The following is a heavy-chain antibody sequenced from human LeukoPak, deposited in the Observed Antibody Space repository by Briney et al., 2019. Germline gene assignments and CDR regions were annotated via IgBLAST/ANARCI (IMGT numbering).Heavy chain of an antibody. J-gene: IGHJ6*03. Sequence: SVKVSCKASGGTFSSYAISWVRQAPGQGLEWMGGIIPIFGTANYAQKFQGRVTITTDESTSTAYMELSSLRSEDTAVYYCARSIEIVAGPVSLYYYYNMDVGGKGTTVTVSS. D-gene: IGHD6-19*01. CDR3: ARSIEIVAGPVSLYYYYNMDV. CDR2: IIPIFGTA. V-gene: IGHV1-69*05. CDR1: GGTFSSYA.